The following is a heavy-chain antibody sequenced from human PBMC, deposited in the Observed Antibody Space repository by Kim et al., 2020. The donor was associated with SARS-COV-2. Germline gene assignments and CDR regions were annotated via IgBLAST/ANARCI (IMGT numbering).Heavy chain of an antibody. J-gene: IGHJ4*02. CDR3: AKKEIVGPLDY. Sequence: SVKVSCKASGYTFATYTITWVRQAPGQGLEWMGGIIPIFGTPDYAQNFQGRLTISADESTTTAYMELSSLRSEDTAVYYCAKKEIVGPLDYWGQGTLVTVSS. V-gene: IGHV1-69*13. CDR2: IIPIFGTP. CDR1: GYTFATYT. D-gene: IGHD2-15*01.